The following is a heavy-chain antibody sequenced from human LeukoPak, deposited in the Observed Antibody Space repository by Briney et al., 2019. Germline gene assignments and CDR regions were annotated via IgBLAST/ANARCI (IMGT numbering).Heavy chain of an antibody. D-gene: IGHD6-19*01. J-gene: IGHJ6*02. CDR1: GGSISSYY. V-gene: IGHV4-59*08. Sequence: SETLSLTCTVSGGSISSYYWIWIRQPPGKGLEWIGYIYYSGSTNYNPSLKSRVTISVDTSKNQFSLKLSSVTAADTAVYYCARLEYSSGWSLLNDYYYGMDVWGQGTTVTVSS. CDR3: ARLEYSSGWSLLNDYYYGMDV. CDR2: IYYSGST.